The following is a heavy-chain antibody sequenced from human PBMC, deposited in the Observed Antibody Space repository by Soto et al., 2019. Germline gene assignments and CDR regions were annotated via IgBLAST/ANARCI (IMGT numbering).Heavy chain of an antibody. D-gene: IGHD1-26*01. CDR3: TRYGVVGATTLDY. CDR2: IRSKANGYAT. V-gene: IGHV3-73*01. CDR1: GFTFSGSA. J-gene: IGHJ4*02. Sequence: PGGSLRLSCAASGFTFSGSAMHWVRQASGKGLEWIGRIRSKANGYATVYAASVKGRFTISRDDSKNTAYLQMNSLTTEDTAVYYCTRYGVVGATTLDYWGQGALVTVS.